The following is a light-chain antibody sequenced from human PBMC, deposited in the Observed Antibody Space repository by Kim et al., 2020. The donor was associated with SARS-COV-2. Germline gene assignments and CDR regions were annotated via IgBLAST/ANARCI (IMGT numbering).Light chain of an antibody. J-gene: IGLJ3*02. CDR3: AAWDDSVNGVV. CDR2: GSS. V-gene: IGLV1-44*01. Sequence: GQRVTSSCSGSSANIGSNTVDWYQQLPRTAPKLLISGSSQRPSGVPDRFSGSQSGTSASLAISGLQSEDEADYHCAAWDDSVNGVVFGGGTQLTVL. CDR1: SANIGSNT.